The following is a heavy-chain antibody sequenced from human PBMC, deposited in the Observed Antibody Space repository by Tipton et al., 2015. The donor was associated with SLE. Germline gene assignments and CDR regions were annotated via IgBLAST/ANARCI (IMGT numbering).Heavy chain of an antibody. Sequence: TLSLTCAVYGGSFRKYYWGWIRQPPGKGLEWIGERHHSGYRNYNPSLKSRFTISVDTSKDQFSLKLSSVTAAHTAIYYWVRDLVFWTYYFDHWGQGTLVTASS. CDR1: GGSFRKYY. V-gene: IGHV4-34*10. D-gene: IGHD3/OR15-3a*01. J-gene: IGHJ4*02. CDR2: RHHSGYR. CDR3: VRDLVFWTYYFDH.